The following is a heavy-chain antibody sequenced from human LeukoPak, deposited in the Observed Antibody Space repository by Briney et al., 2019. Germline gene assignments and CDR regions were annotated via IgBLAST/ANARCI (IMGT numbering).Heavy chain of an antibody. CDR2: ISGPAGSW. CDR3: AKKVGLVSAPLYYFDV. CDR1: GFTFSNYA. D-gene: IGHD5/OR15-5a*01. Sequence: GGSLRLSCAASGFTFSNYAMSWVPQAPGKGLEWVSAISGPAGSWDYADVVKGRFTISRDNFKNTLFLQMNSLSPEDTAIYYCAKKVGLVSAPLYYFDVWGQGTLVTVSS. J-gene: IGHJ4*02. V-gene: IGHV3-23*01.